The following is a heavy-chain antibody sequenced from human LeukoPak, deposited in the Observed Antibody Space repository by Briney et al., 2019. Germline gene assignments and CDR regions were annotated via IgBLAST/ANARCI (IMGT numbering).Heavy chain of an antibody. D-gene: IGHD1-1*01. V-gene: IGHV3-30*01. CDR1: GFTFSSYA. CDR2: ISYDGSNK. CDR3: ARVPGTTVSNYYYYMDV. Sequence: PGRSLRPSCAASGFTFSSYAMHWVRQAPGKGLEWVAVISYDGSNKYYAGSVKGRFTISRDNSKNTLYLQMNSLRAEDTAVYYCARVPGTTVSNYYYYMDVWGKGTTVTVSS. J-gene: IGHJ6*03.